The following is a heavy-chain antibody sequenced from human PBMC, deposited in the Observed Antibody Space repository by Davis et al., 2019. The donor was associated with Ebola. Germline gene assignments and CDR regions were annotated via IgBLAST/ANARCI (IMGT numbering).Heavy chain of an antibody. CDR1: GFTFSTYW. CDR3: ARETSGDV. J-gene: IGHJ4*02. V-gene: IGHV3-21*06. Sequence: GGSLRLSCAASGFTFSTYWIHWVRHAPGKGLEWVSSISSSSSYIYYADSVRGRFTISRDNAKNSLYLQMASLTLGDAGIYYCARETSGDVWGPGTLVTVSS. D-gene: IGHD6-6*01. CDR2: ISSSSSYI.